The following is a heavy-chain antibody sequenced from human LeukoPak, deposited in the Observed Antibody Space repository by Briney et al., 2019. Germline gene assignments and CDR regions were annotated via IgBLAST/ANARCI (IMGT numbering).Heavy chain of an antibody. Sequence: SETLSLTCTVSGGSISSSTYYWGWIRQPPGKGLEWIGSIYYSGSTYNNPSLKTRVTISVDTSKNQFSLKLSSVTAADTAVYYCASNLGYCSSTSCYAGDYWGQGTLVTVSS. D-gene: IGHD2-2*01. CDR2: IYYSGST. J-gene: IGHJ4*02. CDR1: GGSISSSTYY. V-gene: IGHV4-39*01. CDR3: ASNLGYCSSTSCYAGDY.